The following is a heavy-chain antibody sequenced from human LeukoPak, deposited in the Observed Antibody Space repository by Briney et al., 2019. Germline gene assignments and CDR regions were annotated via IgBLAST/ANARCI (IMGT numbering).Heavy chain of an antibody. CDR2: IIPIFGTA. Sequence: GSSVKVSCKASGGTFNSYSIGWVRQAPGQGLEWMGGIIPIFGTANYAQHFQGRVTITADKSTSTGYMELSSLRSEDTAVYYCARDNGSWYDYYYYYMDVWGKGTTVTVSS. J-gene: IGHJ6*03. D-gene: IGHD6-13*01. V-gene: IGHV1-69*06. CDR3: ARDNGSWYDYYYYYMDV. CDR1: GGTFNSYS.